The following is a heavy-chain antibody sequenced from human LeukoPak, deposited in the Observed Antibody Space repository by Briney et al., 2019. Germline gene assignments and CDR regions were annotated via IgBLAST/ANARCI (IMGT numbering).Heavy chain of an antibody. CDR1: GGAITGYY. Sequence: PSETLSLTCTVSGGAITGYYWGWIRQPPGKGLDWVGHTHYGGTTNYNPSLNSRVTISVDTSNNQFSLKLTSVTAADTAVYYCARGYSTSWTYYFDYWGQGALVTVSS. V-gene: IGHV4-59*01. CDR2: THYGGTT. J-gene: IGHJ4*02. D-gene: IGHD6-13*01. CDR3: ARGYSTSWTYYFDY.